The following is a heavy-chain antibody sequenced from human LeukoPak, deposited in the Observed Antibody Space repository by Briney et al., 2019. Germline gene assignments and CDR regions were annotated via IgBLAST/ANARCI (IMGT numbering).Heavy chain of an antibody. Sequence: ETLSLTCTVSGGYISSSSYYWGWIRQPPGKGLEWVSSIFPSGGEIHYADSVRGRFTISRDNSKSTLSLQMNSLRAEDTAIYYCATYRQVLLPFESWGQGTLVTVSS. CDR2: IFPSGGEI. J-gene: IGHJ4*02. CDR1: GGYISSSSYY. D-gene: IGHD2-8*02. V-gene: IGHV3-23*01. CDR3: ATYRQVLLPFES.